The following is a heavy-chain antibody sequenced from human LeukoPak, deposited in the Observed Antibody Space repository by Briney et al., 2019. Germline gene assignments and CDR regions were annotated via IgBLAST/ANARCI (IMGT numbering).Heavy chain of an antibody. D-gene: IGHD2-21*02. J-gene: IGHJ4*02. CDR3: ARDLGYCGGDCYSDFYFDY. CDR1: GFTFSSYS. Sequence: GGSLRLSCAASGFTFSSYSMNWVRRAPGKGLEWVSYISSSNSRIYHADSVKGRFTISRDNAKNSLYLQMNNLRAEDTAVYYCARDLGYCGGDCYSDFYFDYWGQGTLVTVSS. V-gene: IGHV3-48*01. CDR2: ISSSNSRI.